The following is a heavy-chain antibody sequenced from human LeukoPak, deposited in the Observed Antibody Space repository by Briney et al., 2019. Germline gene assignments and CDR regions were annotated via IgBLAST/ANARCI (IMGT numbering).Heavy chain of an antibody. D-gene: IGHD3-10*01. Sequence: PSETLSLTCTASGGSISSSSYHWGWIRQPPGKGLEWIGSIYYSGSTYYNPSLKSRVTISVDTSKNQFSLSLNSVTAADTATYYCARDLLRGLTGSWFEAFDIWGQGTMVIASS. CDR3: ARDLLRGLTGSWFEAFDI. J-gene: IGHJ3*02. CDR1: GGSISSSSYH. V-gene: IGHV4-39*07. CDR2: IYYSGST.